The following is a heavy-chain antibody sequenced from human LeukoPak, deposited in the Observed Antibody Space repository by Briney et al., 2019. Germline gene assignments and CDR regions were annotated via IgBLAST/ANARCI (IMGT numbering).Heavy chain of an antibody. Sequence: ASVKVSCKASGHTFTSYDINWVRQATGQGLQWMGWMNPNSGNTGYAQKFQGRVTMTRNTSIGTAYMELSSLRSEDTAVYYCARELHRNWGSAFDIWGQGTMVTVSS. V-gene: IGHV1-8*01. CDR3: ARELHRNWGSAFDI. CDR2: MNPNSGNT. CDR1: GHTFTSYD. D-gene: IGHD7-27*01. J-gene: IGHJ3*02.